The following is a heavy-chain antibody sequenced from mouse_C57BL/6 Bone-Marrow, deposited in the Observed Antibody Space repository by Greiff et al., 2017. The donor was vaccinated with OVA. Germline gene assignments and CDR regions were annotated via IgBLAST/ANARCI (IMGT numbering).Heavy chain of an antibody. D-gene: IGHD2-5*01. J-gene: IGHJ4*01. CDR1: GYTFTSYW. Sequence: HVQLQQPGAELVRPGSSVKLSCKASGYTFTSYWMHWVKQRPIQGLEWIGNIDPSDSETHYNQKFKDKATLTVDKSSSTAYMQLSSLTSEDSAVYYCARRSYYSNESYAMDYWGQGTSVTVSS. CDR2: IDPSDSET. V-gene: IGHV1-52*01. CDR3: ARRSYYSNESYAMDY.